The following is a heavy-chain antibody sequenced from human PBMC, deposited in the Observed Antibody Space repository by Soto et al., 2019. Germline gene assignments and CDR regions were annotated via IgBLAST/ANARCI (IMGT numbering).Heavy chain of an antibody. J-gene: IGHJ6*02. CDR2: IYHSGST. CDR1: GGSISSGGYS. D-gene: IGHD1-7*01. CDR3: ARQGDNWNYVSYYYYGMDV. V-gene: IGHV4-30-2*01. Sequence: SETLSLTCAVSGGSISSGGYSWSWIRQPPGKGLEWIGYIYHSGSTYYNPSLKSRVTISVDRSKNQFSLKLSSVTAADTAVYYCARQGDNWNYVSYYYYGMDVWGQGTTVT.